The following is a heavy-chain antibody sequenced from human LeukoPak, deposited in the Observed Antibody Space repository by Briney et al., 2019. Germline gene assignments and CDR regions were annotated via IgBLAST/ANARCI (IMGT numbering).Heavy chain of an antibody. Sequence: SETLSLTCTVSGGSISSYYWSWIRQPPGKGLEWIAYISDIGSTNYNPSLKSRVTISLDTSKIQFSLKLSSVTAADTAVYYCAGHHPRNTVDFWGQGTLVTVSS. CDR3: AGHHPRNTVDF. D-gene: IGHD2/OR15-2a*01. J-gene: IGHJ4*02. V-gene: IGHV4-59*08. CDR2: ISDIGST. CDR1: GGSISSYY.